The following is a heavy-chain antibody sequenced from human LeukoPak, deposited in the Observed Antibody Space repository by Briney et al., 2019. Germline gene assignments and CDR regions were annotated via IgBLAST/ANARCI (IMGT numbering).Heavy chain of an antibody. Sequence: ASVKVSCKASGYTFTNSGITWVRQAPGQGLEWMGWISAYNGNTNYAQKLQGRVTMTTDTSTSTAYIELRSLRSDDTAVYYCARGHRFRPDSWGQGTLVPVSS. D-gene: IGHD3-10*01. V-gene: IGHV1-18*01. CDR2: ISAYNGNT. CDR1: GYTFTNSG. J-gene: IGHJ4*02. CDR3: ARGHRFRPDS.